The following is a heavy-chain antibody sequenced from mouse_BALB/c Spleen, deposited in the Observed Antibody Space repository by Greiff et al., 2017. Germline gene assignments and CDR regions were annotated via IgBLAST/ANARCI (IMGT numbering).Heavy chain of an antibody. D-gene: IGHD1-1*01. V-gene: IGHV14-4*02. CDR1: GFNIKDYY. CDR3: NAEGGMIYYYGKGY. Sequence: VQLQQSGAELVRSGASVKLSCTASGFNIKDYYMNWVKQRPEQGLEWIGWIDPENGDTEYAPKFQGKATMTADTSSNTAYLQLSSLTSEDTAVYYCNAEGGMIYYYGKGYWGQGTTRTVSS. J-gene: IGHJ2*01. CDR2: IDPENGDT.